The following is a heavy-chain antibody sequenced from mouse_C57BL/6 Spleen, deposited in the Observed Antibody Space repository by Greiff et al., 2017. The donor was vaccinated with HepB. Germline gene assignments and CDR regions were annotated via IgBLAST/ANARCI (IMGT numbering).Heavy chain of an antibody. J-gene: IGHJ3*01. Sequence: QVQLQQPGAELVRPGSSVKLSCKASGYTFTSYWMHWVKQRPIQGLEWIGNIDPSDSETHYNQKFKDKATLTVDKSSSTAYMQLSSLTSEDSAVYYCARERDYGNFAYWGQGTLVTVSA. CDR2: IDPSDSET. D-gene: IGHD2-1*01. CDR1: GYTFTSYW. CDR3: ARERDYGNFAY. V-gene: IGHV1-52*01.